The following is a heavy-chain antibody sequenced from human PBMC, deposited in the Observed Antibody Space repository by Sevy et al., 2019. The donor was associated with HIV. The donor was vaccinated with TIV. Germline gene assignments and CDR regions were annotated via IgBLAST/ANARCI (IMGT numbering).Heavy chain of an antibody. J-gene: IGHJ1*01. CDR1: GFTFDDYA. V-gene: IGHV3-9*01. CDR3: AKDLYPPTTVVTGYFHH. Sequence: GGSLRLSCAASGFTFDDYAMHWVRQAPGKGLEWVSSITWNRVNIDYADSVKGRFTISRDNAKNSLYLQMNSLRAEDTAFYYCAKDLYPPTTVVTGYFHHWGQGTLVTVSS. D-gene: IGHD2-21*02. CDR2: ITWNRVNI.